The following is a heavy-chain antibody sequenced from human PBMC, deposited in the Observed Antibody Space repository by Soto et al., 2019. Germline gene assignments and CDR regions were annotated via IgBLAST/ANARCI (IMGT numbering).Heavy chain of an antibody. CDR3: ARASVVLPPDY. J-gene: IGHJ4*02. D-gene: IGHD2-15*01. Sequence: QVPLVQSGAEVKKPGASVKGSCKASGYTFTSYGISWVRQAPGQGLEWMGWISAYNGNTNYAQKLQGRVTMTTDTSTSTAYVALRSLRSDDTAVYYGARASVVLPPDYWGQGTLVTVSS. CDR1: GYTFTSYG. CDR2: ISAYNGNT. V-gene: IGHV1-18*01.